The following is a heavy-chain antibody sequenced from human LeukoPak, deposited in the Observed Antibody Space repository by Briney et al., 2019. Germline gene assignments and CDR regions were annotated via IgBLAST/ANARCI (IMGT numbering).Heavy chain of an antibody. CDR2: FDPEDGET. V-gene: IGHV1-24*01. Sequence: ASVTVSCKVSGYTLTELSMHWVRQAPGKGLEWMGGFDPEDGETIYAQKFQGRVTMTEDTSTDTAYMELSSLRSEDTAVYYCATIKGFADSSGYYYYXYYGMDVWGQGTXVTVSS. CDR1: GYTLTELS. J-gene: IGHJ6*02. D-gene: IGHD3-22*01. CDR3: ATIKGFADSSGYYYYXYYGMDV.